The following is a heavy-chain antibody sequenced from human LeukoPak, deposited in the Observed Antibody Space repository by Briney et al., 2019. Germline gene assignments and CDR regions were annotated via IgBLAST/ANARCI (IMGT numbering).Heavy chain of an antibody. CDR2: ISGSGGST. CDR3: AKVAYSASWYAFDS. CDR1: GFTFSSYA. Sequence: PGGSLRLSCAASGFTFSSYAMSWVRQAPGRGLEWVSSISGSGGSTYYADSVKGRFTVSRDSSKSTLHLQMNSPSAEDTAIYYCAKVAYSASWYAFDSWGQGTLVTVSS. V-gene: IGHV3-23*01. J-gene: IGHJ4*02. D-gene: IGHD6-13*01.